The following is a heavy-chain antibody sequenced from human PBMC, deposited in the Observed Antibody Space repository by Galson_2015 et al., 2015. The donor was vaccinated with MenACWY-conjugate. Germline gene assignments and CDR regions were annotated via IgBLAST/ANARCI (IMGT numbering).Heavy chain of an antibody. CDR1: GFSLSTSGVG. CDR2: IYWDDDK. Sequence: PALVKPTQTLTLTCTFSGFSLSTSGVGVGWVRQPPGKALEWLALIYWDDDKRYSPSLKSRLTITKDTSKNQVVPTMTNMDPVDTATYYCAHAVTVGYYYYYMDVWGKGTTVTVSS. V-gene: IGHV2-5*02. J-gene: IGHJ6*03. CDR3: AHAVTVGYYYYYMDV. D-gene: IGHD4-17*01.